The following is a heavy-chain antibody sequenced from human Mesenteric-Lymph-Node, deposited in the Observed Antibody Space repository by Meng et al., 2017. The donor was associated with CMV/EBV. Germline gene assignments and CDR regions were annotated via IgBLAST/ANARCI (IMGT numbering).Heavy chain of an antibody. V-gene: IGHV4-34*01. CDR2: IEQGGNT. CDR1: GGSFSAYY. D-gene: IGHD2-2*01. J-gene: IGHJ5*02. CDR3: ARDLPIVVVPAANWFDP. Sequence: SQTLSLTCAVYGGSFSAYYWSWIRQPPGKGLEWIGEIEQGGNTNYNPSLKSRVTISVDTSKHQFSLKLSSVTAADTAVYYCARDLPIVVVPAANWFDPWGQGTLVTVSS.